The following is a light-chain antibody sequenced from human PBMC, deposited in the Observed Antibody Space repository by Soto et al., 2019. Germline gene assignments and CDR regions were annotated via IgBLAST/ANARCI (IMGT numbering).Light chain of an antibody. CDR2: GAS. Sequence: ENVLTQSPGTLSLSPGERATLSCRASQSVGSYLGWYQKKPGQAPRLLIYGASNRATGIPDRFSGSGSGTDFTLTIIRLEPEDFAVYYCQHYGGQPPWTFGQGTKVEIK. J-gene: IGKJ1*01. CDR3: QHYGGQPPWT. V-gene: IGKV3-20*01. CDR1: QSVGSY.